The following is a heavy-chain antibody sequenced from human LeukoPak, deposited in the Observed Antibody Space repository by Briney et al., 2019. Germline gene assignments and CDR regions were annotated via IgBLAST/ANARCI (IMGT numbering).Heavy chain of an antibody. CDR1: GASISDYY. V-gene: IGHV4-59*08. CDR3: ARHSRAYSSTSGTFEY. CDR2: IYYTGRT. J-gene: IGHJ4*02. Sequence: SETLSLTCTVSGASISDYYWSWIRQPPGKGLEWFGYIYYTGRTKYNASLESRVTISIDTSKNHLYLKLSSVTAADTAMYYCARHSRAYSSTSGTFEYWGQGTLVTVSS. D-gene: IGHD2-2*01.